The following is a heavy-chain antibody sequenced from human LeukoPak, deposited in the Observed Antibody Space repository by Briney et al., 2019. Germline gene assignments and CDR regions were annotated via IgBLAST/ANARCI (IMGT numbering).Heavy chain of an antibody. D-gene: IGHD3-3*01. CDR2: ISAYNGNT. CDR3: ARDDSVNYDFWSGYW. Sequence: EASVKVSCKASGYTFTSYGISWVRQAPGQGLEWMGWISAYNGNTNYAQKLQGRVTMTTDTSTSTAYMELRSLRSDDTAVYYCARDDSVNYDFWSGYWWGQGTLVTVSS. V-gene: IGHV1-18*01. J-gene: IGHJ4*02. CDR1: GYTFTSYG.